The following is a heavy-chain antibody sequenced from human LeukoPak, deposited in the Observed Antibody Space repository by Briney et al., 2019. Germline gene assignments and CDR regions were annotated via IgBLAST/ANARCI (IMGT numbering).Heavy chain of an antibody. CDR2: ISWNSGSI. D-gene: IGHD6-19*01. CDR3: AKDGSIAVAGRYFDY. J-gene: IGHJ4*02. Sequence: GRSLRLSCAASGFSFVDYSMHWVRQAPGKGLEWVSGISWNSGSIGYEDSVKGRFTISRDNAKNSLYLQMNSLRAEDMALYYCAKDGSIAVAGRYFDYWGQGTLVTVAS. CDR1: GFSFVDYS. V-gene: IGHV3-9*03.